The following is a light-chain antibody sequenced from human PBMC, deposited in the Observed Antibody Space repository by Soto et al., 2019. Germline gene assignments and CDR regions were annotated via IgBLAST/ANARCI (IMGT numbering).Light chain of an antibody. V-gene: IGLV2-8*01. CDR2: EIT. J-gene: IGLJ1*01. CDR3: ATWDDSNSFGV. CDR1: SSDVIGNNY. Sequence: LTQPPSASGSPGQSGTISCTGTSSDVIGNNYVSWYQQLPGTAPKLIIYEITNRPSGIPDRFSGSKSGTSASLAISGLQTGDEADYYCATWDDSNSFGVFGTGTKV.